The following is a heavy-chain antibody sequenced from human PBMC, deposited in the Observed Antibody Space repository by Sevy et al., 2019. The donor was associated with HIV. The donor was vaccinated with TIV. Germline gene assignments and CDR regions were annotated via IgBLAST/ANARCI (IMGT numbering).Heavy chain of an antibody. Sequence: GGSLRLSCAASGFTFSSYAMHWVRQAPGKGLEWVAVISYDGSNKYYADSVKGRFTISRDNSKNTRYLQMNSLRAGDTAVYYCASHGRYEDILTGYYSSYYYYGMDVWGQGTTVTVSS. J-gene: IGHJ6*02. CDR2: ISYDGSNK. CDR1: GFTFSSYA. D-gene: IGHD3-9*01. V-gene: IGHV3-30-3*01. CDR3: ASHGRYEDILTGYYSSYYYYGMDV.